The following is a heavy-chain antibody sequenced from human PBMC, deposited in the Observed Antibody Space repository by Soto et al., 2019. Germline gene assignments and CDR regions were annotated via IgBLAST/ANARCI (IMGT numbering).Heavy chain of an antibody. V-gene: IGHV1-8*01. CDR1: GYTFTSYD. J-gene: IGHJ5*02. Sequence: GASVKVSCKASGYTFTSYDINWVRQATGQGLEWMGWMNPNSGNTGYAQKFQGRVTMTRNTSISTAYMELSSLRSEDTAVYYCARESSSWYWFDPWGQGTLGTVSS. CDR3: ARESSSWYWFDP. CDR2: MNPNSGNT. D-gene: IGHD6-13*01.